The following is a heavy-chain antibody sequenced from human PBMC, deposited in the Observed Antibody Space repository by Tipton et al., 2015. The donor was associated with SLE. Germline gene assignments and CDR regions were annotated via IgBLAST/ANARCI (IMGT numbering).Heavy chain of an antibody. CDR1: GFTFSSYG. CDR3: ARDLNTHGGNSFDY. Sequence: SLRLSCAASGFTFSSYGTHWVRQAPGKGLEWVAVIWYDGSNKYYADSVKGRFTISRDNSKNTVYLQMNSLRTEDTAVYYCARDLNTHGGNSFDYWGQGTLVTVSS. J-gene: IGHJ4*02. CDR2: IWYDGSNK. V-gene: IGHV3-33*01. D-gene: IGHD4-23*01.